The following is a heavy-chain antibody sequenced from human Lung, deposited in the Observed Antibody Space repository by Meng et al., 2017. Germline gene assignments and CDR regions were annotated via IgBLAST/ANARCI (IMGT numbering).Heavy chain of an antibody. CDR3: AGLFYYFDY. CDR2: IYNSGNT. J-gene: IGHJ4*02. D-gene: IGHD3-9*01. V-gene: IGHV4-38-2*02. CDR1: GYSISSDYH. Sequence: GSLRLSCTVSGYSISSDYHWGWIRQPPGKGLVWIGSIYNSGNTYYNPSLKSRVSISIDTSKNQFSLKLSSVTAADTAVYYCAGLFYYFDYWGQGTLVTVSS.